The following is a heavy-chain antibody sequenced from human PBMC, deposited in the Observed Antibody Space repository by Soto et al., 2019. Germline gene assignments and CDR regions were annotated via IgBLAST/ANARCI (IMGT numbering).Heavy chain of an antibody. Sequence: QVQLQQWGAGLLKPSETLSLTCAVYGGSFSGYYWSWIRQPPGKGLEWIGEINHSGSTNYNPSLKSRVTISVDTSKNQFSRKLSSVIAADTAVYYCARAHCGGDDFDYWGQGTLVTVSS. CDR2: INHSGST. CDR3: ARAHCGGDDFDY. J-gene: IGHJ4*02. CDR1: GGSFSGYY. D-gene: IGHD3-16*01. V-gene: IGHV4-34*01.